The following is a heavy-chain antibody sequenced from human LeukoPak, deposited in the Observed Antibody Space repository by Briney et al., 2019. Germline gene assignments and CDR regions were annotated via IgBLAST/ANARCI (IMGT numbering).Heavy chain of an antibody. Sequence: GGSLRLSCAASVFTFSRYSMNWVPHAPAKGLECVSSISSSSSYSTYADSVKGRFTISRDNAKSTLDLQVNTVRAEDTALYYCARDIGDYMSWFDPWGQGTLVTVSS. CDR1: VFTFSRYS. CDR2: ISSSSSYS. CDR3: ARDIGDYMSWFDP. D-gene: IGHD4-17*01. J-gene: IGHJ5*02. V-gene: IGHV3-21*01.